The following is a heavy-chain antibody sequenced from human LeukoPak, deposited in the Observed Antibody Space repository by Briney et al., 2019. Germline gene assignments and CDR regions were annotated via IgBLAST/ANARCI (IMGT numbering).Heavy chain of an antibody. V-gene: IGHV4-59*01. CDR3: ASKMSTYWFFDV. Sequence: SVTLSLTCSVSGGSISSYYWSWIRQAPGKGLEWIGFAHYSGSTNYNPSLKSRVTISVDTSKSQFSLKLISVTAADTAVYYCASKMSTYWFFDVWGRGTLVTVST. J-gene: IGHJ2*01. D-gene: IGHD3-22*01. CDR2: AHYSGST. CDR1: GGSISSYY.